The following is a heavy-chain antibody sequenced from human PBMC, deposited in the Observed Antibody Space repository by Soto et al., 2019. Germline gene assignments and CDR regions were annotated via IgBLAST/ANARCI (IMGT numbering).Heavy chain of an antibody. D-gene: IGHD2-15*01. Sequence: QVQLVESGGGVVQPGRSLRLSCAASGFTFSIYGMHWVRQAPGKGLEWVAIAWFDGSIEYYADSVKGQFTISRDNSKNTLYLQMNSLRAEDTAVYYCARDNHLGYCSGGSCYGLDSWGQGTLVTVSS. CDR1: GFTFSIYG. CDR2: AWFDGSIE. J-gene: IGHJ5*01. CDR3: ARDNHLGYCSGGSCYGLDS. V-gene: IGHV3-33*01.